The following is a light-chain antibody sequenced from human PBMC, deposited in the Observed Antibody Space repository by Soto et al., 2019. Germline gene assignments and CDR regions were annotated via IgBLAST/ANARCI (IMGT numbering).Light chain of an antibody. CDR3: QQYKNWPPLT. J-gene: IGKJ4*01. Sequence: EIVMTQSPATLSVSPGETATLSCRASQSVSYNLAWYQQKPGQGPRLLIYGAFTRATGIPARFSSSGSGTDFTLTISSLQAEDFGVCYCQQYKNWPPLTFGGGTKVEIK. V-gene: IGKV3-15*01. CDR2: GAF. CDR1: QSVSYN.